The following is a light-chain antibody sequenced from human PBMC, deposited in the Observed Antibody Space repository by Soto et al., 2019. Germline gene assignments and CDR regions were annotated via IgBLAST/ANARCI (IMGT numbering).Light chain of an antibody. CDR2: GAF. CDR1: QSVSSSY. Sequence: EIVLSHSPGTLSLSPLERASLSGRSSQSVSSSYLAWYQQKPGQAPSLLIYGAFTRATGIPARFSGTGSGTEFTLTISSLQSEDFALYYCQQYNDWPLTFGQRTKVDIK. J-gene: IGKJ1*01. CDR3: QQYNDWPLT. V-gene: IGKV3-15*01.